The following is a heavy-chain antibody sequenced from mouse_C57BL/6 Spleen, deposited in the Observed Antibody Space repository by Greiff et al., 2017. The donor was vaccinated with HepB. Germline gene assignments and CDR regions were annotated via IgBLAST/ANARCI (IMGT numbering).Heavy chain of an antibody. CDR3: ARSAYGNPCAY. CDR1: GYTFTDYY. D-gene: IGHD2-1*01. J-gene: IGHJ3*01. CDR2: INPNNGGT. V-gene: IGHV1-26*01. Sequence: EVQLQQSGPELVKPGASVKISCKASGYTFTDYYMNWVKQSHGKSLEWIGDINPNNGGTSYNQKFKGKAKLTVDKSSSTAYMELRSLTSEDSAVYYCARSAYGNPCAYWGQGTLVTVSA.